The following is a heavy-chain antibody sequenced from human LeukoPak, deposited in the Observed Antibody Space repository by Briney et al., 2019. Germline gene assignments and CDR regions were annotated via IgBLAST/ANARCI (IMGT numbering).Heavy chain of an antibody. V-gene: IGHV3-23*01. CDR2: ISGSCGST. CDR1: GFTFSSYA. Sequence: GGSLRLSRAASGFTFSSYAMSWVRQAPGKGLEWVSAISGSCGSTYYADSVKGRFTISRDNSKNTLYLQMNSLRAEDTAVYYCAKRTYYDFWSGYWEHYYYGMDVWGQGTTVTVSS. CDR3: AKRTYYDFWSGYWEHYYYGMDV. J-gene: IGHJ6*02. D-gene: IGHD3-3*01.